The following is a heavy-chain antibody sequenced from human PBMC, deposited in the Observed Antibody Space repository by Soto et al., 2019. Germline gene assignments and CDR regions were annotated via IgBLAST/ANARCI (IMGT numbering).Heavy chain of an antibody. CDR1: GGSVNNANYF. Sequence: QVRLEESGPGLVKPSETLYLICSVSGGSVNNANYFWNWIRHHPENGLEWIGYIYYSGSTRYNPSFKTRATLSIDTSKNQFSLRLNPVTVADTAVYFCARDADYGGSRGGMDVWGRGTTVTVSS. D-gene: IGHD4-17*01. CDR3: ARDADYGGSRGGMDV. V-gene: IGHV4-31*03. J-gene: IGHJ6*02. CDR2: IYYSGST.